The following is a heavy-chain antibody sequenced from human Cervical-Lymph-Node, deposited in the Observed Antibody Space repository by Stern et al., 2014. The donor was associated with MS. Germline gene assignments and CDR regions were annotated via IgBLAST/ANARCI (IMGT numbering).Heavy chain of an antibody. CDR3: ARSAARGPYFGDLLDAFDY. J-gene: IGHJ4*02. V-gene: IGHV1-2*06. CDR1: GYTFTGYY. D-gene: IGHD3-10*01. Sequence: QMQLVQSGAEVKKPGASVKVSCKASGYTFTGYYMPWVRQAPGQGLILMGRINRDSGGTDYAQKFQGRVTITRDTSISTAYMELSRLRSDDTAMYYCARSAARGPYFGDLLDAFDYWGQGTLVTVSS. CDR2: INRDSGGT.